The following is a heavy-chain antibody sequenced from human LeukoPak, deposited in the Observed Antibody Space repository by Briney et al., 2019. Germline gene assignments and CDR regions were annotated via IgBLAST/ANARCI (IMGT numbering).Heavy chain of an antibody. CDR1: GFTFSSYA. V-gene: IGHV3-23*01. CDR2: ISGSGGST. J-gene: IGHJ4*02. CDR3: AREAWGTVTDY. D-gene: IGHD4-17*01. Sequence: PPGGSLRLSCAASGFTFSSYAMSWVRQAPGKGLEWVSAISGSGGSTNYADSVKGRFTISRDNAKNSLYLQMNSLRAEDTAVYYCAREAWGTVTDYWGQGTLVTVSS.